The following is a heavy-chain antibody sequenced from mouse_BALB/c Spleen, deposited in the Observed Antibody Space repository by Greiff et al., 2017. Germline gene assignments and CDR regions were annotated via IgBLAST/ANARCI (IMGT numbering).Heavy chain of an antibody. Sequence: EVKLVESGPGLVKPSQSLSLTCTVTGYSITSDYAWYWIRQFPGNKLEWMGYISYSGSTSYNPSLKSRISITRDTSTNQFFLQLNSVTTEDTATYYCARDDYGGDAMDYWGQGTSVTVSS. CDR1: GYSITSDYA. V-gene: IGHV3-2*02. D-gene: IGHD2-4*01. CDR3: ARDDYGGDAMDY. CDR2: ISYSGST. J-gene: IGHJ4*01.